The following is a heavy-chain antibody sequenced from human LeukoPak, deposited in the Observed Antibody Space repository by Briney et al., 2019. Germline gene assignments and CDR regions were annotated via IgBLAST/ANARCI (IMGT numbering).Heavy chain of an antibody. V-gene: IGHV3-11*06. CDR1: GFTFSDYY. J-gene: IGHJ4*02. D-gene: IGHD3-9*01. CDR2: ISSSSSYT. Sequence: GGSLRLSCAASGFTFSDYYMSWIRQAPGKGLEWVSYISSSSSYTYYADSVKGRFTISRDNAKNSLYLQMNSLRAEDTAVYYCARYYDILTGYYTSIGYWGQGTLVTVSS. CDR3: ARYYDILTGYYTSIGY.